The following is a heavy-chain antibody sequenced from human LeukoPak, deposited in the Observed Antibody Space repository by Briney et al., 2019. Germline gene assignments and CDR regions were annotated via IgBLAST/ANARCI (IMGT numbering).Heavy chain of an antibody. CDR1: GGTFSSYA. D-gene: IGHD6-19*01. CDR3: AKNNGWFHLAQ. J-gene: IGHJ4*02. Sequence: ASVKVSCKASGGTFSSYAISWVRQAPGQGLEWMGGIIPIFGTANYAQKFQGRVTITADESTSTAYMELSSLRVEDTAVYYCAKNNGWFHLAQWGQGTLVTVSS. CDR2: IIPIFGTA. V-gene: IGHV1-69*13.